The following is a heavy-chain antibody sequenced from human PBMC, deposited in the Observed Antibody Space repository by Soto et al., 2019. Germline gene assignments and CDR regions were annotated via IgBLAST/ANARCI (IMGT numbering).Heavy chain of an antibody. CDR2: ISYDGSNK. CDR1: GFTFSSYA. V-gene: IGHV3-30-3*01. CDR3: ARDRVRGVIYTNYFDY. J-gene: IGHJ4*02. Sequence: TGGSLRLSCAASGFTFSSYAMHWVRQAPGKGLEWVAVISYDGSNKYYADSVKGRFTISRDNSKNTLYLQMNSLRAEGTAVYYCARDRVRGVIYTNYFDYWGQGTLVTVSS. D-gene: IGHD3-10*01.